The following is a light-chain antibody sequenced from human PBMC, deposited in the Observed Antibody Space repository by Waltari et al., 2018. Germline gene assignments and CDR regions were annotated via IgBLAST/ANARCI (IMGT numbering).Light chain of an antibody. J-gene: IGLJ2*01. CDR1: SSDVGGYNY. CDR2: DVS. V-gene: IGLV2-11*01. Sequence: QSALTQPRSVSGSPGQSVTISCTGTSSDVGGYNYVSWYQQHPAKAPKFMIYDVSERPSGVPDRFSGSKSGNTASLTISGLQAEDEADYYCCSYAGSYNLVFGGGTKLTVL. CDR3: CSYAGSYNLV.